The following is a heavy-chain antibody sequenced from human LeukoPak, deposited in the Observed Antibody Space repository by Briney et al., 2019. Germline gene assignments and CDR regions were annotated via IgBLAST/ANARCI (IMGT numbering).Heavy chain of an antibody. D-gene: IGHD3-3*01. V-gene: IGHV4-59*01. CDR2: VYYSGST. Sequence: SETLSLTCTVSGGSISSYYWSWIRQPPGKGLEWIGYVYYSGSTNYNPSFKSRVTISVDTSKNQFSLKLTSVTAADTAVYYCASLYHDFWSGTPGRDVWGQGTTVTVSS. CDR1: GGSISSYY. CDR3: ASLYHDFWSGTPGRDV. J-gene: IGHJ6*02.